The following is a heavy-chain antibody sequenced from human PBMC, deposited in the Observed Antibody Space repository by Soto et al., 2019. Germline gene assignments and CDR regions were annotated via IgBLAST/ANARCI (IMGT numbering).Heavy chain of an antibody. J-gene: IGHJ4*02. CDR1: GFTFSTYG. CDR2: ISYDGSQK. D-gene: IGHD6-19*01. Sequence: QVQLVESGGGVVQPGTSLRLSYAASGFTFSTYGMSWVRQAPGKGLEWVTIISYDGSQKYYADSVRGRFTISRDNSKNTLYLQMNSLRAEDTAVYYCAKEINPVAGPWDFDYGGQGALVTVSS. CDR3: AKEINPVAGPWDFDY. V-gene: IGHV3-30*18.